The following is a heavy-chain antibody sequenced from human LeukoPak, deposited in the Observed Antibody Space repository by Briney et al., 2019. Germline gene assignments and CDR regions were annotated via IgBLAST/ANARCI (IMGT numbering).Heavy chain of an antibody. CDR3: AREESEYSSSFFAAYYFYGMDV. CDR1: GYTFSSYG. CDR2: ISAYNGNT. J-gene: IGHJ6*02. D-gene: IGHD6-6*01. Sequence: ASVKVSCKASGYTFSSYGISWVRQAPGQGLEWMGWISAYNGNTNYAQKVQGRVTMTTDTSTSTAYMELRSLRSDDTAVYYCAREESEYSSSFFAAYYFYGMDVWGQGTTVTVSS. V-gene: IGHV1-18*01.